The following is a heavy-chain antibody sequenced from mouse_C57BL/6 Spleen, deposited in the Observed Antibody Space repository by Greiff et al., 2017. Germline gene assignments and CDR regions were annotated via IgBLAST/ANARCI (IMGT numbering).Heavy chain of an antibody. D-gene: IGHD3-2*02. J-gene: IGHJ4*01. V-gene: IGHV2-6*01. CDR3: ARQTAQDAMDY. CDR1: GFSLTSYG. CDR2: IWGVGST. Sequence: VQLQQSGPGLVAPSQSLSITCTVSGFSLTSYGVDWVRQSPGKGLEWLGVIWGVGSTNYNSALKSRLSISQDNSKSQVFLKMNSLQTDDTAMYYCARQTAQDAMDYWGQGTSVTVSS.